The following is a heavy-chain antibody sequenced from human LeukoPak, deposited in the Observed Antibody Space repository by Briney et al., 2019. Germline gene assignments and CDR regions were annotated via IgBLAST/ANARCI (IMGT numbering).Heavy chain of an antibody. CDR1: GGSISSGSYF. J-gene: IGHJ3*01. CDR3: ARGGYYDSSGSRDAFDL. CDR2: IYTSGST. D-gene: IGHD3-22*01. V-gene: IGHV4-61*02. Sequence: SETLSLTCTVSGGSISSGSYFWNWIRQPAGKGLEWIGRIYTSGSTDYNPSLKSRVTISLDTSKNQFSLKLSSVTAADTAVYYCARGGYYDSSGSRDAFDLWGQGTMVTVSS.